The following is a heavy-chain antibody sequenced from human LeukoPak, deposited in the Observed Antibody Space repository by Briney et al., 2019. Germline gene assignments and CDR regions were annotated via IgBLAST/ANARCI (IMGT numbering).Heavy chain of an antibody. Sequence: ASVKVSCKASGYTFTGYYMHWVRQAPGQGLGWMGWINPNSGGTYYAQKFQGRVTMTRDTSIGTAYMELSGLRSDDTAVYYCARTNYFDSSGYYYGYFDYWGQGTLVTVSS. CDR2: INPNSGGT. CDR3: ARTNYFDSSGYYYGYFDY. CDR1: GYTFTGYY. D-gene: IGHD3-22*01. V-gene: IGHV1-2*02. J-gene: IGHJ4*02.